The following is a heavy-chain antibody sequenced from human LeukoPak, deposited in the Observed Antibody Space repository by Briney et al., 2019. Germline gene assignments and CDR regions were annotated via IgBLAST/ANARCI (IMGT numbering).Heavy chain of an antibody. D-gene: IGHD2-15*01. CDR2: MNPNSGNT. J-gene: IGHJ4*02. Sequence: ASVKVSCKASGYTFTGYYMHWVRQATGQGLEWMGWMNPNSGNTGYAQKFQGRVTMTRNTSISTAYMELSSLRSEDTAVYYCAIRAAVCSGGSCYPTSFDYWGQGTLVTVSS. CDR1: GYTFTGYY. V-gene: IGHV1-8*02. CDR3: AIRAAVCSGGSCYPTSFDY.